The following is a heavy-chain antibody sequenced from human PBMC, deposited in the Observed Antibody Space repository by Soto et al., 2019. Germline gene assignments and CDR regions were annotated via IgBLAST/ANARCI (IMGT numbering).Heavy chain of an antibody. Sequence: QVRLVESGGGVVQPGRSLRLSCVASGFTFSSYGIHWVRQAPGKGLEWVAVISSDGNTKYYADSVKGRFTISRDNSKNTLYLQMDSLRPEDTAVYYCAKEVAVAGDFDYWGHGTLVNVSS. D-gene: IGHD6-19*01. V-gene: IGHV3-30*18. CDR1: GFTFSSYG. J-gene: IGHJ4*01. CDR2: ISSDGNTK. CDR3: AKEVAVAGDFDY.